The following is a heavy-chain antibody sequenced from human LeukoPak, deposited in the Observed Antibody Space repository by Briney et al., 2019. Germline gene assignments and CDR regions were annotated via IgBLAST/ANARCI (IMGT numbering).Heavy chain of an antibody. CDR3: ASSYEDYVWGSYRFDY. J-gene: IGHJ4*02. CDR1: VYTFTSYG. CDR2: ISAYNGNT. V-gene: IGHV1-18*01. D-gene: IGHD3-16*02. Sequence: EASVKVSCKASVYTFTSYGIRWVRQAPGQGLAWMGWISAYNGNTNYAQKLQGRATMTTDTSTSTAYMELRSQRSDDTAVYYCASSYEDYVWGSYRFDYWGQGTLVTVSS.